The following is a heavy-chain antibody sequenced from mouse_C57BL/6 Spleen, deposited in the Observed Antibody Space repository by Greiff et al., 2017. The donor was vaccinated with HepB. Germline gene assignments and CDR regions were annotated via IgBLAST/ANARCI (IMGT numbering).Heavy chain of an antibody. Sequence: QVQLQQSGAELVRPGASVKLSCKASGYTFTDYYINWVKQRPGHGLEWVACIYTGSGNTYYNEKFKGKDTLTAHKSSSTAYMQLISLTSEYSAVYFFALSVGYDGWFAYWGQGTLVTVSA. J-gene: IGHJ3*01. V-gene: IGHV1-76*01. CDR3: ALSVGYDGWFAY. D-gene: IGHD2-2*01. CDR1: GYTFTDYY. CDR2: IYTGSGNT.